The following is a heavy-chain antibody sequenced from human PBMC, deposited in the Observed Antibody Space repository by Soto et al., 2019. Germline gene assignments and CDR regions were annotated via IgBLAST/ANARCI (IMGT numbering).Heavy chain of an antibody. D-gene: IGHD4-17*01. J-gene: IGHJ6*02. CDR3: ARQNGDYPYYYYGMDV. Sequence: QLQLQESGPGLVKPSETLSLTCTVSGGSISSSSYYWGWIRQPPGKGLEWIGSIYYSGSTYYNPSLKSRVTISVDTSKNEFSLKLGSVTAADTAVYYCARQNGDYPYYYYGMDVWGQGTTVTVSS. CDR2: IYYSGST. CDR1: GGSISSSSYY. V-gene: IGHV4-39*01.